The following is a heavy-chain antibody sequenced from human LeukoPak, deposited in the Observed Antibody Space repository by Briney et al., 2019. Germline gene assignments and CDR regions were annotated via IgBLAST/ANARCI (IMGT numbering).Heavy chain of an antibody. CDR2: IYYSGST. D-gene: IGHD3-10*01. CDR3: ARHPRVRGGSGPPTPYYFDY. V-gene: IGHV4-39*01. CDR1: GGSISSSSYY. Sequence: PSETLSLTCTVSGGSISSSSYYWGWIRQPPGKGLEWIGSIYYSGSTYYNPSLKSRVTISVDMSKNQFSLKLSSVTAADTAVYYCARHPRVRGGSGPPTPYYFDYWGQGTLVTVSS. J-gene: IGHJ4*02.